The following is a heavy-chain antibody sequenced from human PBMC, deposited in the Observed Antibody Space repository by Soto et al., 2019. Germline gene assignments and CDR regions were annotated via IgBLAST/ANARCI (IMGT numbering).Heavy chain of an antibody. V-gene: IGHV2-70*01. CDR3: ARIRNTRGSGWYYFDY. CDR1: GFSLSTSGMC. J-gene: IGHJ4*02. D-gene: IGHD6-19*01. CDR2: IDWDDVK. Sequence: SGPTLVNPTQTLTLTCTFSGFSLSTSGMCVSWIRQPPGKALEWLALIDWDDVKYYTTSLKTRLTISKDTSKNQVVLTMTNMDPVDTATYYCARIRNTRGSGWYYFDYWGQGTLVTVSS.